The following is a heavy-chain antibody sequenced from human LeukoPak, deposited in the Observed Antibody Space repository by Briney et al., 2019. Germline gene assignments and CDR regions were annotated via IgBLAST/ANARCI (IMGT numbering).Heavy chain of an antibody. CDR3: ARSAGVENYYYYGMDV. V-gene: IGHV1-18*01. D-gene: IGHD3-10*01. J-gene: IGHJ6*02. CDR2: ISAYNGNT. CDR1: GYTFTGYG. Sequence: ASVKVSCKASGYTFTGYGISWVRQAPGQGLEWMGWISAYNGNTNYAQNLQGRVTMTTDTSTSTAHMELRSLRSDDTAVYYCARSAGVENYYYYGMDVWGQGTTVTVSS.